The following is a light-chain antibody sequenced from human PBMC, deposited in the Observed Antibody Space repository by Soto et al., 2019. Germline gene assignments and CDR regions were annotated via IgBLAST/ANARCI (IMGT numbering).Light chain of an antibody. J-gene: IGLJ2*01. CDR1: SSDVGGYKS. CDR2: EVS. CDR3: SSYTSSNTLV. V-gene: IGLV2-14*01. Sequence: QSALTQPASVSGSPGQSITISCTGTSSDVGGYKSVSWYQQHPGKVPKLMIYEVSNRPSGVSNRVSGSKSGNTASLTISQLQAEDESYYYCSSYTSSNTLVFGGGTKLTVL.